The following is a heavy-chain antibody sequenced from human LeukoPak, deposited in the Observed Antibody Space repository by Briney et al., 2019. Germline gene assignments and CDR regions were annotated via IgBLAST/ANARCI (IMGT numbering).Heavy chain of an antibody. J-gene: IGHJ1*01. CDR2: IYYSGTT. Sequence: SETLSLTCTVSGSSINNYYWSWIRQPPGKGLEWIGYIYYSGTTKYNPSLSSRVTISVDTSKNQFSLNLTSVTAADTAVYYCAREGIRGSYYTDWGQRTLVIVSS. CDR1: GSSINNYY. CDR3: AREGIRGSYYTD. V-gene: IGHV4-59*01. D-gene: IGHD1-26*01.